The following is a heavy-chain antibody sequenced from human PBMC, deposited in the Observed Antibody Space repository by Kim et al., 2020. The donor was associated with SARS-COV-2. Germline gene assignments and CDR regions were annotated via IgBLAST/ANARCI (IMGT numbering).Heavy chain of an antibody. CDR3: ARDITNYSSSSYHLDY. V-gene: IGHV3-21*01. CDR2: ISSSSSYI. J-gene: IGHJ4*02. D-gene: IGHD6-6*01. Sequence: GGSLRLSCAASGFTFSSYSMNWVRQAPGKGLEWVSSISSSSSYIYYADSVKGRFTISRDNAKNSLYLQMNSLRAEDTAVYYCARDITNYSSSSYHLDYWGQGTLVTVSS. CDR1: GFTFSSYS.